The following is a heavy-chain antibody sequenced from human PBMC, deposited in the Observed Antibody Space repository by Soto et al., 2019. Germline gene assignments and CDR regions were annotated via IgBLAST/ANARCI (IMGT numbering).Heavy chain of an antibody. D-gene: IGHD1-1*01. J-gene: IGHJ4*02. V-gene: IGHV1-2*02. CDR2: INPNSGGT. Sequence: QVQLVQSGAEVRKPGASVKVSCKASGYTFSDYYIHWVRQAPGQGLEWMGWINPNSGGTKYAPKFQGGVTMTRDTSITTAYMELSRLRSGDTAVYYFASEPATAKPEGVDFWGQGTLVTVSS. CDR1: GYTFSDYY. CDR3: ASEPATAKPEGVDF.